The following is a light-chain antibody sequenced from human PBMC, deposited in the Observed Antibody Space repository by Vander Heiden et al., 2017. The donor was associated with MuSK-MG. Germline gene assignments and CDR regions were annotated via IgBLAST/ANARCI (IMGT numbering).Light chain of an antibody. CDR3: QQYNTYPYT. CDR1: QSISVW. V-gene: IGKV1-5*03. J-gene: IGKJ2*01. CDR2: KAS. Sequence: DIQMTQLPSTLSASVGDRVTITCRASQSISVWLAWYQQKPGKAPKLLVYKASALESGVSTRFSGGISGTEFTLTISSLQPDDFATYYGQQYNTYPYTFGQGTKLEIK.